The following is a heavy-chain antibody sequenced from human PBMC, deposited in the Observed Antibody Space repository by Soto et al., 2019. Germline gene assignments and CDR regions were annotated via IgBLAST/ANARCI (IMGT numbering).Heavy chain of an antibody. V-gene: IGHV1-69*06. CDR3: ARAGGRPXXYYGM. J-gene: IGHJ6*01. D-gene: IGHD2-15*01. Sequence: QAQLVQSGPEVKKPGSSVTVSCKASAGTFNNYAICWVRQAPGQGLEWMGGTIPLFSTSSYAQKFQGRVTITADKSTSTVYMEMRNLXXXXXXXXXCARAGGRPXXYYGM. CDR2: TIPLFSTS. CDR1: AGTFNNYA.